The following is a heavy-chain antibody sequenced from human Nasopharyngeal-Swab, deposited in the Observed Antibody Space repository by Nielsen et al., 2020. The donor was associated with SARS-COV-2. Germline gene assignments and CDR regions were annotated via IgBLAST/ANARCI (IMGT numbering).Heavy chain of an antibody. CDR1: GGSISSGGYY. D-gene: IGHD5-24*01. CDR2: IYYSGST. CDR3: ASLRRDGYNDLDY. J-gene: IGHJ4*02. V-gene: IGHV4-31*03. Sequence: SETLSLTCTVSGGSISSGGYYWSWIRQHPGKGLEWIGYIYYSGSTYYNPSLKSRVTISVDTSKNQFSLKLSSVTAADTAVYYCASLRRDGYNDLDYWGQGTLVTVSS.